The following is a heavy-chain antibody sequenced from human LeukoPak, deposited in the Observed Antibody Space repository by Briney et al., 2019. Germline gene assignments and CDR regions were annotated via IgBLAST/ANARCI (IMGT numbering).Heavy chain of an antibody. D-gene: IGHD3-22*01. CDR3: ARDTADYYYDTSGYVDY. V-gene: IGHV3-7*01. J-gene: IGHJ4*02. CDR2: IKQDGSEK. CDR1: GFTFSSYW. Sequence: GGSLRLSCAASGFTFSSYWMSWVRQAPGKGLEWVANIKQDGSEKYYVDSVKGRFTISRDNAKNSLYLQMNSLRAEDTAVYYCARDTADYYYDTSGYVDYWGQGTLVTVSS.